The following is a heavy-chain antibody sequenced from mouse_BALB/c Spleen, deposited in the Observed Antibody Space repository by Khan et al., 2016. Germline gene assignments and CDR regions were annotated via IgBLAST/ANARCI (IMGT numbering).Heavy chain of an antibody. J-gene: IGHJ2*01. CDR1: GFTFKDYY. CDR3: ARSTATYFDY. CDR2: IFPENGTT. V-gene: IGHV14-1*02. D-gene: IGHD1-2*01. Sequence: VQLKQSGAELVRPGALVKLSCKASGFTFKDYYMHWVKQRPEQGLEWIGWIFPENGTTIYDPKFQGKASMTADTSSTTAYLQLSSLTSEDTAVYACARSTATYFDYWGQGTTLTVAA.